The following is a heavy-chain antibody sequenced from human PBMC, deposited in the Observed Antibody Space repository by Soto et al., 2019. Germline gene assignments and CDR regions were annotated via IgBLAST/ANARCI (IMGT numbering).Heavy chain of an antibody. V-gene: IGHV4-31*03. J-gene: IGHJ6*03. Sequence: SETLSLTCTVSGGSISSGGYYWSWIRQHPGKGLEWIGYIYYSGSTYYNPSLKSRVTISVDTSKNQFSLKLSSVTAADTAVYYCARVSKSVCSGGSCSPYYYYYMDVWGKGTTVTVSS. CDR1: GGSISSGGYY. CDR3: ARVSKSVCSGGSCSPYYYYYMDV. D-gene: IGHD2-15*01. CDR2: IYYSGST.